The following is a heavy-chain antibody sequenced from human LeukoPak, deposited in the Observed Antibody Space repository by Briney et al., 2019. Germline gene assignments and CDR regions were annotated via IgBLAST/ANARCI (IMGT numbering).Heavy chain of an antibody. V-gene: IGHV1-2*02. CDR3: ARDRGGNYYDSSGYFSDY. Sequence: ASVKVSCKASGYTFTGYYMHWVRQAPGQGLEWMGWINPNSGGTNYAQKFQGRVTMTRDTSISTAYMELSRLRSDDTAVYYCARDRGGNYYDSSGYFSDYWGQGTLVTVSS. CDR1: GYTFTGYY. D-gene: IGHD3-22*01. J-gene: IGHJ4*02. CDR2: INPNSGGT.